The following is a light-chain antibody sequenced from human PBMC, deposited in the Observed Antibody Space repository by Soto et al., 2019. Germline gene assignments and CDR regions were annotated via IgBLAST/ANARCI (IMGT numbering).Light chain of an antibody. V-gene: IGLV2-8*01. CDR3: SAYAGNNKLV. CDR2: EVS. Sequence: QSALTQPPSASGSPGQSVTVSCTGTSSDVGGYNYVSWYQHHPGKAPKLMIYEVSKRPSGVPDRLSGSKSGNTASLTVSGLQAEDEADYYCSAYAGNNKLVFGGATKLTVL. J-gene: IGLJ2*01. CDR1: SSDVGGYNY.